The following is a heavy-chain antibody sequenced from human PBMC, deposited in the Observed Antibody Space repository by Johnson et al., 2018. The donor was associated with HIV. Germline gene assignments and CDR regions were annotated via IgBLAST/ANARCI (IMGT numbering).Heavy chain of an antibody. CDR3: AKVGLGHRKGFDI. V-gene: IGHV3-66*03. D-gene: IGHD2-15*01. CDR1: GFTVSSNY. CDR2: IYSGGST. J-gene: IGHJ3*02. Sequence: VQLVESGGGLIQPGGSLRLSCAASGFTVSSNYMSWVRQAPGKVLEWVSVIYSGGSTYYADSVKGRFTISRDNSKNTLYVQMNSLRGDDTAVDYCAKVGLGHRKGFDIWGQGTMVTVSS.